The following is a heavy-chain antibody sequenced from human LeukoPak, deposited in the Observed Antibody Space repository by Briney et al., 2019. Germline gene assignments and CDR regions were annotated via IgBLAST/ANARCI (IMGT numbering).Heavy chain of an antibody. CDR1: GFTFSSYS. CDR2: ISSSSSYI. V-gene: IGHV3-21*01. J-gene: IGHJ4*02. D-gene: IGHD6-19*01. CDR3: ARASEVAAPWVLGY. Sequence: PGGSLRLSCAASGFTFSSYSMNWVRQAPGKGLEWVSSISSSSSYIYYADSVKGRFTISRDNAKNSLYLQMNSLRAEDTAVYYCARASEVAAPWVLGYWGQGTLVTVSS.